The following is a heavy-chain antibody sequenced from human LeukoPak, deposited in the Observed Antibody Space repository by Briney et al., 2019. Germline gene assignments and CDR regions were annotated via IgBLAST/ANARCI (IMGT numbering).Heavy chain of an antibody. V-gene: IGHV3-23*01. J-gene: IGHJ4*02. CDR2: ISGSGGST. CDR1: GFTFSSYA. Sequence: GGSLRLSCAASGFTFSSYAMSWVRQAPGKGLEWVSVISGSGGSTYYADSVKGRFTIPRDNSKNTLYLQMSSLRAEDTAVYYCAKKKRELRGFDYWGQGTLVTVSS. D-gene: IGHD1-7*01. CDR3: AKKKRELRGFDY.